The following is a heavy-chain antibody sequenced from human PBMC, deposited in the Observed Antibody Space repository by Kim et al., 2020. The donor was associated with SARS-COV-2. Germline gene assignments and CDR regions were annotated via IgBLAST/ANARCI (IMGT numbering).Heavy chain of an antibody. CDR2: ISGSGRST. Sequence: GGSLRLSCAASGFIFSNYAMSWVRQAPGKVLEWVSTISGSGRSTYYADSVKGRFTIYRDNSANTLYLQMNSLRVEDTAVYYCADREYAGSIWGHDVSWG. V-gene: IGHV3-23*01. CDR1: GFIFSNYA. CDR3: ADREYAGSIWGHDVS. D-gene: IGHD2-8*01. J-gene: IGHJ5*01.